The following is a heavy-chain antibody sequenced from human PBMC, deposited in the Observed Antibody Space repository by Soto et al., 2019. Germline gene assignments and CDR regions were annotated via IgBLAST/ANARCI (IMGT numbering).Heavy chain of an antibody. CDR1: GGSISSGDYY. V-gene: IGHV4-30-4*01. Sequence: LTCTVSGGSISSGDYYWSWIRQPPGKGLEWIGYIYYSGSTYYNPSLKSRVTISVDTSKNQFSLKLSSVTAADTAVYYCAREGYCSLASCYSYDNYYYGMDVWGQGTTVTVSS. J-gene: IGHJ6*02. D-gene: IGHD2-15*01. CDR2: IYYSGST. CDR3: AREGYCSLASCYSYDNYYYGMDV.